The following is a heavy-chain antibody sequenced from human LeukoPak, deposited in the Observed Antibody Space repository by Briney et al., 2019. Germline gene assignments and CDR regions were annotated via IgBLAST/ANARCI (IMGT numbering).Heavy chain of an antibody. V-gene: IGHV3-7*01. Sequence: GGSLRLSCAASGFTFSSYAMSWVRQAPGKGLEWVANIKQDGSEKYYVDSVKGRFTISRDNAKNSLYLQMNSLRAEDTAVYYCARAGIAAAGDDLDYWGQGTLVTVSS. D-gene: IGHD6-13*01. J-gene: IGHJ4*02. CDR1: GFTFSSYA. CDR3: ARAGIAAAGDDLDY. CDR2: IKQDGSEK.